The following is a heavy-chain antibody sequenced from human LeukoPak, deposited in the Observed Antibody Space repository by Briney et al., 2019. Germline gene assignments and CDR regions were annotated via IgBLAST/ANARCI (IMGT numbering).Heavy chain of an antibody. V-gene: IGHV3-23*01. J-gene: IGHJ4*02. CDR1: GFTFSDYI. CDR2: IFGSGGSA. CDR3: GKTTTGYSSGRYPGWPVDY. D-gene: IGHD6-19*01. Sequence: GGSLRLSCAASGFTFSDYIMNWVRQAPGKGLEWVSGIFGSGGSAHYADSVKGRFTISRDNSKNTVYLQMDSLRVEDTAVYYCGKTTTGYSSGRYPGWPVDYWGQGALVTVSS.